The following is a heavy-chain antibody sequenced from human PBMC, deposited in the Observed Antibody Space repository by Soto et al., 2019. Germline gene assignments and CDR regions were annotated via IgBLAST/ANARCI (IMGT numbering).Heavy chain of an antibody. Sequence: QVQLVQCGAEVKKPESSVKVSCMAPRGTFSTCAISWVRQAPGQGVEWMGGIIPMFGTANYAQRFQDRVTITADESTNTVYMELSSLRSEDTAVYFCASGIQLWLRRINNGYSGWGQGTLVTVS. CDR2: IIPMFGTA. CDR3: ASGIQLWLRRINNGYSG. D-gene: IGHD5-18*01. V-gene: IGHV1-69*12. J-gene: IGHJ4*02. CDR1: RGTFSTCA.